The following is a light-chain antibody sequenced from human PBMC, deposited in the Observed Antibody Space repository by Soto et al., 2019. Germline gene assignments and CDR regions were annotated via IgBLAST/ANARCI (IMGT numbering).Light chain of an antibody. CDR2: GAS. CDR1: QSVSSSY. V-gene: IGKV3-20*01. J-gene: IGKJ2*01. Sequence: EIVLTQSPGTLSLSPGERATLSCRASQSVSSSYLAWYQQKPGQAPRLLISGASSRATGIPDRVSGSGSWTDFTLTIIRLEAEVFAVDYCQQCGISPYTFGQGTNLEIK. CDR3: QQCGISPYT.